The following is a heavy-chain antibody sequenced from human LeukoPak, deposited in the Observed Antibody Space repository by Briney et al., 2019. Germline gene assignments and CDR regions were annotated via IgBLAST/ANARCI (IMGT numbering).Heavy chain of an antibody. Sequence: GGSLRLSCAASGFTFSSYAMHWVRQAPGKGLEWVAVISYAGGNEYYADSVKGRFTISRDNSKNTLYLQMISLRPEDTAVYYCATEEANRSGWYPFWGQGTLVTVSS. CDR2: ISYAGGNE. V-gene: IGHV3-30-3*01. D-gene: IGHD6-19*01. CDR1: GFTFSSYA. J-gene: IGHJ4*02. CDR3: ATEEANRSGWYPF.